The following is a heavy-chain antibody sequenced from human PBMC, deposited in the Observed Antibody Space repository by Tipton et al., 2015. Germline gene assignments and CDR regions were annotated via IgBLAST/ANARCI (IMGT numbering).Heavy chain of an antibody. J-gene: IGHJ1*01. CDR2: IYYRGNT. Sequence: LRLSCTVSGGSISSGGYYWSWIRQHPGKGLEWIGYIYYRGNTNYNPALKNRVTISVDTSKNQFSLKLSSVTAADTAVYYCARLEMAHLGGHWGQGTLVTVSS. CDR1: GGSISSGGYY. CDR3: ARLEMAHLGGH. D-gene: IGHD5-24*01. V-gene: IGHV4-31*02.